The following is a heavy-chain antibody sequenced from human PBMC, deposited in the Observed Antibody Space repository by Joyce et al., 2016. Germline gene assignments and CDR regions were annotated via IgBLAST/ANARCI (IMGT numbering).Heavy chain of an antibody. J-gene: IGHJ3*02. CDR2: ISDSGTFT. D-gene: IGHD3-9*01. Sequence: SGFTFSNNAMSWVRQAPGKGLEWVSIISDSGTFTYYVDSVKGRSTISRDNSKNTLYLQMNSLRAEDTAVYYCAKDKKGLRYFDERAFDIWGQGTTVTVSS. CDR3: AKDKKGLRYFDERAFDI. CDR1: GFTFSNNA. V-gene: IGHV3-23*01.